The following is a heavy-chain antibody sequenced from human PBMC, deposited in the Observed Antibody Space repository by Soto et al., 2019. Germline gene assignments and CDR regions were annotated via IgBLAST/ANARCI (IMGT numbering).Heavy chain of an antibody. V-gene: IGHV4-39*01. CDR3: ARSDNYVPTFDY. CDR2: IYYSGST. D-gene: IGHD4-4*01. CDR1: GGSISSSSYY. J-gene: IGHJ4*02. Sequence: QLQLQESGPGLVKPSETLSLTCTVSGGSISSSSYYWGWIRQPPGKGLEWIGSIYYSGSTYYNPSLKSRVTISVDTSKNQFSLKLSSVTAADTAVYYCARSDNYVPTFDYWGQGTLVTVSS.